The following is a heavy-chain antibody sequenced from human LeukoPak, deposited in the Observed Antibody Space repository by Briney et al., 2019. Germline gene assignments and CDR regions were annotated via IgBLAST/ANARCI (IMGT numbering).Heavy chain of an antibody. D-gene: IGHD2-21*02. CDR1: GFTFSNYG. V-gene: IGHV3-23*01. CDR3: ARSRCGGDCYPWFMDY. CDR2: IRNSGSNT. Sequence: PGGSLRLSCAASGFTFSNYGMNWVRQAPGKGLEWVSGIRNSGSNTDYADSVKGRFTISRDNSKNTLYLQMNSPRAEDTALYYCARSRCGGDCYPWFMDYWGQGTLVTVSS. J-gene: IGHJ4*02.